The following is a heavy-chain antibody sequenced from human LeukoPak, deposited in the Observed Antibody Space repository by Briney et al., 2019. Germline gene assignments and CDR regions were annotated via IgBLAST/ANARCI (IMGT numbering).Heavy chain of an antibody. J-gene: IGHJ4*02. CDR3: ARGYYCTHGVCYGGDFDN. CDR1: GGTFSSYA. V-gene: IGHV1-69*05. CDR2: IIPIFGTA. D-gene: IGHD2-8*01. Sequence: ASVKVSCKASGGTFSSYAISWVRQAPGQGLEWMGGIIPIFGTANYAQEFQGRVTMTTDTSTATAYMELRSLRSDDTAVYYCARGYYCTHGVCYGGDFDNWGQGTLVTVSS.